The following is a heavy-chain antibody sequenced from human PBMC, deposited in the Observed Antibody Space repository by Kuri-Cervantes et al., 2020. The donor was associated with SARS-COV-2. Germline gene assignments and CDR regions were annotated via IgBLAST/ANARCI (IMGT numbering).Heavy chain of an antibody. Sequence: GESLKISCAACGFTFSSYDMHWVRQATGKGLEWVSAIGTAGDTYYPGSVKGQFTISRENAKNSLYLQMNSLRAGDTAVYYCARAHAYDFWSGYSHWYFDLWGRGTLVTVSS. D-gene: IGHD3-3*01. CDR3: ARAHAYDFWSGYSHWYFDL. J-gene: IGHJ2*01. CDR1: GFTFSSYD. V-gene: IGHV3-13*03. CDR2: IGTAGDT.